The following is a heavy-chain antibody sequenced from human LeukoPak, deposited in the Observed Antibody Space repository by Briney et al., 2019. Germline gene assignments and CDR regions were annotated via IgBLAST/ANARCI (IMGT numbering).Heavy chain of an antibody. CDR3: ARAGYDSSGYPPPFDY. V-gene: IGHV4-59*01. CDR1: GGSISSYY. Sequence: PSETLSLTCTVSGGSISSYYWSWIRQPPGKGLEWIGYIFYSGSTNYNPSLKSRVTISVDTSKNQFSLKLSSVTAADTAVYYCARAGYDSSGYPPPFDYWGQGTLVTVSS. J-gene: IGHJ4*02. D-gene: IGHD3-22*01. CDR2: IFYSGST.